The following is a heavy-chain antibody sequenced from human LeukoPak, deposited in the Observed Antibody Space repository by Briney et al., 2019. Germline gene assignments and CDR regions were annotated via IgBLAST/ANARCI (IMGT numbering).Heavy chain of an antibody. CDR3: AREVHGSSNFDY. J-gene: IGHJ4*02. D-gene: IGHD3-10*01. CDR1: GGFISSYY. Sequence: SETLSLTCTVSGGFISSYYWSWIRQPPGKGLEWIGYIYYSGSTNYNPSLKSRVTISVDTSKNQFSLKLSSVTAADTAVYYCAREVHGSSNFDYWGQGTLVTVSS. V-gene: IGHV4-59*01. CDR2: IYYSGST.